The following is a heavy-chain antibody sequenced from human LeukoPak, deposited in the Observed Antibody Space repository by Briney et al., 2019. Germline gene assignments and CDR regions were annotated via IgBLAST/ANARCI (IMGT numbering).Heavy chain of an antibody. D-gene: IGHD6-19*01. CDR3: GRSGGEQWLGIWFDP. Sequence: SQTLSLTCAISGDSVSGNSVAWNWIRQSPSRDLEWLGRTYYRSKWYNEYAVTVKGRITINPDTSKNQFSLQLNSVTPEDTAVYYCGRSGGEQWLGIWFDPWGQGTLVTVSS. V-gene: IGHV6-1*01. CDR2: TYYRSKWYN. J-gene: IGHJ5*02. CDR1: GDSVSGNSVA.